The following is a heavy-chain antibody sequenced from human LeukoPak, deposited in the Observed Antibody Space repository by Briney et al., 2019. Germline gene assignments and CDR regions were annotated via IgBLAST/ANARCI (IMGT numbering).Heavy chain of an antibody. CDR3: ARAYQPGPTKRLWFGELGINWFDP. CDR1: GYSFTSYW. V-gene: IGHV5-51*01. J-gene: IGHJ5*02. Sequence: GESLKISCKGSGYSFTSYWIGWVRQMPGKGLEWMGIIYPGDSDTRYSPSFQGQVTISADKSISTAYLQWSSLKASDTAMYYCARAYQPGPTKRLWFGELGINWFDPWGQGTLVTVSS. CDR2: IYPGDSDT. D-gene: IGHD3-10*01.